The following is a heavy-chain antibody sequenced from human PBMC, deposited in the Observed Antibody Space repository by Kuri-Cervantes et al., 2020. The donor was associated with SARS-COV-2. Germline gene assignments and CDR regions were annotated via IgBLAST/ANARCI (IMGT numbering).Heavy chain of an antibody. Sequence: LRLSCTVAAGSISSYYWSWIRQPPGKGMEWIGYVYYIVSTNYNPSLKSRVTISVDTSKNQFSLNWSSVTAADTAVYYCARDGGALAEYYFDYWGQGTLVTVSS. J-gene: IGHJ4*02. D-gene: IGHD1-14*01. V-gene: IGHV4-59*01. CDR1: AGSISSYY. CDR2: VYYIVST. CDR3: ARDGGALAEYYFDY.